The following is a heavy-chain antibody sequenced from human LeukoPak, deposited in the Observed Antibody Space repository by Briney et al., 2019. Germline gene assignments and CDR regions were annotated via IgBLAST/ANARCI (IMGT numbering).Heavy chain of an antibody. D-gene: IGHD6-19*01. CDR1: GFTFSDYY. J-gene: IGHJ5*02. CDR2: ISSSSSYT. Sequence: GGSLRLSCAASGFTFSDYYMSWIRQAPGKGLEEVSYISSSSSYTNYADSVKGRFTISRDNAKNSLYLQMNSLRAEDTAVYYCARDLAVAGLESNWFDPWGQGTLVTVSS. CDR3: ARDLAVAGLESNWFDP. V-gene: IGHV3-11*06.